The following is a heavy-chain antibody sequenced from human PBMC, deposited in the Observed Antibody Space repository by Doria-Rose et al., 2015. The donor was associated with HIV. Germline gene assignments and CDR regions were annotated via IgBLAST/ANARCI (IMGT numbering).Heavy chain of an antibody. CDR1: GFPFSTYW. V-gene: IGHV3-7*01. J-gene: IGHJ4*02. Sequence: VQLVQSGGGLVQPGGPLRLSCTASGFPFSTYWMSWVRQAPGRGLEWVANINQDGNEKCYVDSVKGRFTISRDNAKNSLYLLMNSLRAEDTAIFYCARDRSDYASPPDGYDSSGYFDFWGQGTLVTVSS. CDR3: ARDRSDYASPPDGYDSSGYFDF. CDR2: INQDGNEK. D-gene: IGHD3-22*01.